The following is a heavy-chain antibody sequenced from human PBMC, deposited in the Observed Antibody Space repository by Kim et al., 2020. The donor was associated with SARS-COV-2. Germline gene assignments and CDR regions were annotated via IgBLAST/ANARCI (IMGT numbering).Heavy chain of an antibody. CDR1: GFTFSSYG. Sequence: GGSLRLSCAASGFTFSSYGMHWVRQAPGKGLEWVADIWNDGSNKYYADSVKGRFTISRDNSKNTLYLQMNSLRAEDTAVYYCARTGLHRRSWWSLDYWGQGTLVTVSS. CDR3: ARTGLHRRSWWSLDY. J-gene: IGHJ4*02. CDR2: IWNDGSNK. V-gene: IGHV3-33*01. D-gene: IGHD2-15*01.